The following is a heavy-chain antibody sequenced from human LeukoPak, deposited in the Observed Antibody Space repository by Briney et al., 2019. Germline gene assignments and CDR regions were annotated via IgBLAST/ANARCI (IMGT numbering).Heavy chain of an antibody. CDR1: GGSINSGRYY. D-gene: IGHD1-26*01. J-gene: IGHJ4*02. CDR3: ARGGSYYDY. CDR2: ISTSGRT. V-gene: IGHV4-61*09. Sequence: SETLSLTCTVSGGSINSGRYYWSWIRQPAGRGLEWIGHISTSGRTSYSPSLKSRVTISVDTSKNQFSLKMSSVSAADTAVYYCARGGSYYDYWGQGTLVTVSS.